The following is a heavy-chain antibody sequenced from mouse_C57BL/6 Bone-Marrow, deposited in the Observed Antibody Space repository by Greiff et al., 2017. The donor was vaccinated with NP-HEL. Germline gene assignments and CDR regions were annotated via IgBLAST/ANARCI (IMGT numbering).Heavy chain of an antibody. Sequence: VQLQQPGAELVKPGASVKLSCKASGYTFTSYWMQWVKQRPGQGLEWIGEIDPSDSYTNYNQKFKGKATLPVDTSSSSAYMQLSSLTSEDSAVYYGARPYGSILYYWGQGTTLTVSS. CDR2: IDPSDSYT. V-gene: IGHV1-50*01. J-gene: IGHJ2*01. CDR3: ARPYGSILYY. D-gene: IGHD1-1*01. CDR1: GYTFTSYW.